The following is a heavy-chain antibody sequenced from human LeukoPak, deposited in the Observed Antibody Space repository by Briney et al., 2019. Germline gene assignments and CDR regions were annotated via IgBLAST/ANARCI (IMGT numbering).Heavy chain of an antibody. D-gene: IGHD2-2*03. V-gene: IGHV3-33*08. CDR2: IWYDGSNK. CDR1: GFSFSSYG. Sequence: GGSLRLSCAASGFSFSSYGMHWVRQAPGKGLEWVAVIWYDGSNKYYADSVKGRFTISRDNSKNTLYLQMNSLRAEDTAVYYCARDGDCGSDSCNCFDPWAQGTLVTVSS. CDR3: ARDGDCGSDSCNCFDP. J-gene: IGHJ5*02.